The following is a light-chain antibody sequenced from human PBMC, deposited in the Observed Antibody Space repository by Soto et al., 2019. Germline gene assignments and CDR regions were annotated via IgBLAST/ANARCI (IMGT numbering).Light chain of an antibody. Sequence: QSALTQPASVSGSPGQAITISCTGTSSDVGGYIYVSWYQQHAGKAPKLIIYEVNNRPSGVSNRFSGSKSGNTASLTISGLQAEDEADYYCTSYTSGSTLYVFGTGTRSPS. J-gene: IGLJ1*01. CDR3: TSYTSGSTLYV. V-gene: IGLV2-14*01. CDR2: EVN. CDR1: SSDVGGYIY.